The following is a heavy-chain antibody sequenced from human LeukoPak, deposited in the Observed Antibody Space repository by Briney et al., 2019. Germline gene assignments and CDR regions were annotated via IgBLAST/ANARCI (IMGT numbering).Heavy chain of an antibody. Sequence: GGSLRLSCAASGFTFGSNAMHWVRQAPGKGLEWVAVIWYDGSYKYYADSVKGRFTISRDNSKSTLYLQMNSLRAEDTAVYFCAKGSGFFYYAMDVWGQGTTVTVSS. CDR1: GFTFGSNA. CDR2: IWYDGSYK. J-gene: IGHJ6*02. D-gene: IGHD1-26*01. CDR3: AKGSGFFYYAMDV. V-gene: IGHV3-30*02.